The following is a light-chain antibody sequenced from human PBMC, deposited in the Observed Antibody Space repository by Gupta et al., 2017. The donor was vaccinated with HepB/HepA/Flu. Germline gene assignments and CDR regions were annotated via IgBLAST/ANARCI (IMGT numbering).Light chain of an antibody. CDR1: QSISNF. CDR2: AAS. V-gene: IGKV1-39*01. Sequence: DIQMTQSPSSLSASVGDRVTIACRASQSISNFLNWYQQKPGKAPNLLIYAASSLQSGVPSRFSGSGSGTDFTLTISNLQPEDFATYYCQQSYGTPRTFGQGTXVEIK. J-gene: IGKJ1*01. CDR3: QQSYGTPRT.